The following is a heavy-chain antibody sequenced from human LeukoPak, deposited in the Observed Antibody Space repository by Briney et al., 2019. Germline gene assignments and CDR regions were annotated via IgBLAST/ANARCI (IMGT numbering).Heavy chain of an antibody. Sequence: GGSLRLSCTASGFTFSDYAINWVRQVPGKGLQWVSVITGSGGTTYCTESVRGRFTISRDNSKNTLYLEMNSLRAEDTAVYFCAKSYSTSWYGALGSWGQGTLVSVSS. D-gene: IGHD6-13*01. CDR2: ITGSGGTT. CDR3: AKSYSTSWYGALGS. CDR1: GFTFSDYA. V-gene: IGHV3-23*01. J-gene: IGHJ4*02.